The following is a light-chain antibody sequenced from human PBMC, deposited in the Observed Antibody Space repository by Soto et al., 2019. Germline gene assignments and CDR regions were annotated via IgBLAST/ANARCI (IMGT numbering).Light chain of an antibody. J-gene: IGKJ1*01. Sequence: EIVMTQSPATLSVSPGERATLSCRASQRVSSNFASYHQKPGQAPRLLIYGAYTRSTGIPGRLSGSGSGTELSLTSTNLQSEGLSVYYCQLDNKWHPWTFGQGTKVEIK. CDR3: QLDNKWHPWT. V-gene: IGKV3-15*01. CDR1: QRVSSN. CDR2: GAY.